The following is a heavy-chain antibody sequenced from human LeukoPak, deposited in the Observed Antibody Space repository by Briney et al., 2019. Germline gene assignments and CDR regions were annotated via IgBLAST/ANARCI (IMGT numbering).Heavy chain of an antibody. J-gene: IGHJ4*02. V-gene: IGHV4-39*01. D-gene: IGHD6-13*01. Sequence: SETLSLTCSVSGGSITSSSYYWGWIRQPPGKGLEWIGSIYYSGSTYYNPSLKSRVTISVDTSKNQFSLKLSSVTAADTAVYYCARHDSRDYWGQGTLVTVSS. CDR1: GGSITSSSYY. CDR2: IYYSGST. CDR3: ARHDSRDY.